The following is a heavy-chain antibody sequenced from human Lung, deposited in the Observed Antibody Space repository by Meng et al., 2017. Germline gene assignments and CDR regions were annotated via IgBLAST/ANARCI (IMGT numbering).Heavy chain of an antibody. CDR2: INHSGST. CDR3: ARGPTTMAHDFDY. J-gene: IGHJ4*02. CDR1: GWSFSDYY. D-gene: IGHD4-11*01. Sequence: QVQLQQWGAGLLKPSETLSLTCVVSGWSFSDYYWSWIRQPPGKGLEWIGEINHSGSTNYNPSLESRATISVDTSQNNLSLKLSSVTAADSAVYYCARGPTTMAHDFDYWGQGTLVTGSS. V-gene: IGHV4-34*01.